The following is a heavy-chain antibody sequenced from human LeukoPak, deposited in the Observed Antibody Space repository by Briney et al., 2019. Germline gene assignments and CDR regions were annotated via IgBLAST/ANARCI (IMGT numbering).Heavy chain of an antibody. CDR1: GYTFTGQY. CDR3: TRGDRNGYNY. CDR2: INPNSGDT. J-gene: IGHJ4*02. Sequence: ASVKVSCKTSGYTFTGQYLHWVRQAPGQGLEWMGWINPNSGDTNSAQRFQGRVTMTRDTSATTANMELSSLSSDDTAVYYCTRGDRNGYNYWGQGTLVTVSS. V-gene: IGHV1-2*02. D-gene: IGHD5-24*01.